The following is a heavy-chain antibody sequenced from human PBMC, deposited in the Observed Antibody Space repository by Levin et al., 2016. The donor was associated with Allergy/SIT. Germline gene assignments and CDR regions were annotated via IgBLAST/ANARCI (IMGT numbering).Heavy chain of an antibody. CDR3: ARVRRAAAGTGNWFDP. Sequence: RQAPGKGLEWIGYIYYSGSTYYNPSLKSRVTISVDTSKNQFSLKLSSVTAADTAVYYCARVRRAAAGTGNWFDPWGQGTLVTVSS. V-gene: IGHV4-31*02. CDR2: IYYSGST. J-gene: IGHJ5*02. D-gene: IGHD6-13*01.